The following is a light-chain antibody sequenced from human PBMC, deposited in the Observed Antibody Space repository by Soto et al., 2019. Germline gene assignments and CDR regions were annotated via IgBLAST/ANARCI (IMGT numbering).Light chain of an antibody. V-gene: IGKV3-15*01. CDR3: QQYNTWPLT. Sequence: DIVMTQSPATLSVSPGERATLSCKTSQSVSSNSAWYQQKPGQAPRLLIHGTSTRATGIPATFSGSGSGTEFTLTISSLQSEDFAVYYCQQYNTWPLTFGGGTKVEIK. J-gene: IGKJ4*01. CDR2: GTS. CDR1: QSVSSN.